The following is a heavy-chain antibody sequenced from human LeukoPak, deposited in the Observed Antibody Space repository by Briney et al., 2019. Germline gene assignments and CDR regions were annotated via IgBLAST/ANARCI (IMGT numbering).Heavy chain of an antibody. CDR1: GFTFSSYR. D-gene: IGHD2-2*01. CDR3: AREVAVPAAPIDY. CDR2: IKQDGSEK. V-gene: IGHV3-7*03. J-gene: IGHJ4*02. Sequence: GGSLRLSCAASGFTFSSYRMSWVRQAPGKGLAGVANIKQDGSEKYYVDSVKGRFTISRDNAKNSLYLQMNSLRAEDTAVYYCAREVAVPAAPIDYWGQGTLVTVSS.